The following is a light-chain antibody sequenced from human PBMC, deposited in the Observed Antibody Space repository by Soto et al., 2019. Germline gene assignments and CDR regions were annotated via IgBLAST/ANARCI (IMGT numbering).Light chain of an antibody. J-gene: IGLJ3*02. Sequence: QSVLTQPASVSGSPGQSITISCTGTSSDVGSYNFVSWYQQHPGKAPKLMIYEDSKRPSGVSNRFSGSKSGNTASLTISGLPADDEADYYCCSYAGSSTLVFGGGTKLTVL. V-gene: IGLV2-23*01. CDR2: EDS. CDR1: SSDVGSYNF. CDR3: CSYAGSSTLV.